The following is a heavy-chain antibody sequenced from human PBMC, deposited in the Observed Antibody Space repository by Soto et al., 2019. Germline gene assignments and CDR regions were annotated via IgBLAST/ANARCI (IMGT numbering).Heavy chain of an antibody. J-gene: IGHJ6*02. V-gene: IGHV6-1*01. D-gene: IGHD6-19*01. CDR3: ARDLPRGIAVAGLYYYYYYGMDV. CDR1: GDSVSSNSAA. Sequence: SQTLSLTCAISGDSVSSNSAAWNWIRQSPSRGLEWLGRTYYRSKWYNDYAVSVKSRITINPDTSKNQFSLQLNSVTPEDTAVYYCARDLPRGIAVAGLYYYYYYGMDVWGQGTTVTVSS. CDR2: TYYRSKWYN.